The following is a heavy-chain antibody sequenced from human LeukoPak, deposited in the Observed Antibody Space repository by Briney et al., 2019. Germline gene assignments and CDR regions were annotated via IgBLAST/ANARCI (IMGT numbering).Heavy chain of an antibody. Sequence: VASVKVSCKTSGYTFTDYFIHWVRQAPGQGLEWMGWIHPNSGATKSAEKFQGRVTLTRDTSITTVYMELSRLSSDDTAVYYCARDIVVVSDTRGFDYWGQGTLVTVFS. V-gene: IGHV1-2*02. CDR1: GYTFTDYF. D-gene: IGHD2-21*01. CDR3: ARDIVVVSDTRGFDY. J-gene: IGHJ4*02. CDR2: IHPNSGAT.